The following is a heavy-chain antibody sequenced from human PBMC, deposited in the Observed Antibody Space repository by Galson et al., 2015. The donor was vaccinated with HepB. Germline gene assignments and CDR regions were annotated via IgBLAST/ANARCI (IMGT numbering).Heavy chain of an antibody. Sequence: SVKVSCKASGFTFNNYAIYWVRQAPGQGLQWMGWINSGSGITKYSQIFQGRLTITRNTSANIAYMELRSLRSEDTAIYYCVKGIAVAGPPADYWGQGTLVTVSS. J-gene: IGHJ4*02. CDR2: INSGSGIT. D-gene: IGHD6-19*01. CDR1: GFTFNNYA. V-gene: IGHV1-3*01. CDR3: VKGIAVAGPPADY.